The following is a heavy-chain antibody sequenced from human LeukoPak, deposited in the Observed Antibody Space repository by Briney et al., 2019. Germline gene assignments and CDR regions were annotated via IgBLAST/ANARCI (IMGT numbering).Heavy chain of an antibody. CDR2: ISGFNT. CDR1: GFAFSNYA. Sequence: GGSLRLSCTASGFAFSNYAMNWVRQAPGKGLEWVSGISGFNTYYADSVRGRFAISRDNSRNVMYLQMNGLRAEDTAIYYCAKDVCTSPRCLLYFDSWGQGTPVTVSS. CDR3: AKDVCTSPRCLLYFDS. D-gene: IGHD2-8*01. V-gene: IGHV3-23*01. J-gene: IGHJ4*02.